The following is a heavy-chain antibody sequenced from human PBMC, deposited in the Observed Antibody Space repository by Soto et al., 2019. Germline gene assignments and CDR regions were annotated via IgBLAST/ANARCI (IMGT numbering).Heavy chain of an antibody. J-gene: IGHJ4*02. CDR2: ISPRSDYI. Sequence: EVQLVESGGGLVKPGGSLRLCCAASGFIFSSYSMNWVRQAPGKGLEWVSSISPRSDYIYFADSMRGRFTISRNNAQNSLYLHMNNLRAEATAVYHCARVSGTLERYSDLDYWGQGTLVTVSS. CDR1: GFIFSSYS. CDR3: ARVSGTLERYSDLDY. V-gene: IGHV3-21*04. D-gene: IGHD3-10*01.